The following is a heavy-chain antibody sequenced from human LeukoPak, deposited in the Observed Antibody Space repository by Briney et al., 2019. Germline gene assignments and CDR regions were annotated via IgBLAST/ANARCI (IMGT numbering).Heavy chain of an antibody. J-gene: IGHJ3*02. D-gene: IGHD1-14*01. CDR3: AHYRGRADAFDI. CDR1: GFSLSTSGVG. Sequence: SGPTLVKPTQTLTLTCTFSGFSLSTSGVGVGWIRQPPGKALEWLALIYWNDDKRYSPSLKSRLTITKDTSKNQVVLTMTNMDPVDTATYYYAHYRGRADAFDIWGQGTMVTVSS. V-gene: IGHV2-5*01. CDR2: IYWNDDK.